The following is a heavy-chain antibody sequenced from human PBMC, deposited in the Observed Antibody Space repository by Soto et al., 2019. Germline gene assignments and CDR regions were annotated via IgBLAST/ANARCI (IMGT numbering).Heavy chain of an antibody. Sequence: QVQLVESGGGVVQPGRSLRLSCAASGFTFNNYGFHWVRQAPGTGPEWVAVIWYDGTIKYYAESVKGRFTISRDYSKKTVFLQMISLRVEDTAVYYCARNLGHFDSGGYYFDYWGQGTLVTVSS. J-gene: IGHJ4*02. CDR1: GFTFNNYG. CDR2: IWYDGTIK. CDR3: ARNLGHFDSGGYYFDY. V-gene: IGHV3-33*01. D-gene: IGHD2-15*01.